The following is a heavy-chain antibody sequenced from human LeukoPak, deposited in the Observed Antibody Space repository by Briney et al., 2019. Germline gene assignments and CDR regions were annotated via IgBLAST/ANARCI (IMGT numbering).Heavy chain of an antibody. Sequence: ASVKVSCKASGGTFSSYAISWVRQAPGQGLEWMGWINPNSGGTNYAQKFQGRVTMTRDTSISTAYMELSRLRSDDTAVYYCASLPGRGYYYMDVWGKGTTVTVSS. J-gene: IGHJ6*03. CDR1: GGTFSSYA. CDR2: INPNSGGT. D-gene: IGHD1-26*01. V-gene: IGHV1-2*02. CDR3: ASLPGRGYYYMDV.